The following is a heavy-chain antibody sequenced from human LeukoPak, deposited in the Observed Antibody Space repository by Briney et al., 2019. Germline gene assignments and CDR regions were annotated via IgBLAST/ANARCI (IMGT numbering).Heavy chain of an antibody. D-gene: IGHD3-9*01. CDR2: ISSSSSYI. CDR3: ARDRLRYFDY. J-gene: IGHJ4*02. V-gene: IGHV3-21*01. Sequence: GGSLRLSCAASGFSFSDYAMNWVRQAPGKGLEWVSSISSSSSYIYYADSVKGRFTISRDNAKNSLYLQMNSLRAEDTAVYYCARDRLRYFDYWGQGTLVTVSS. CDR1: GFSFSDYA.